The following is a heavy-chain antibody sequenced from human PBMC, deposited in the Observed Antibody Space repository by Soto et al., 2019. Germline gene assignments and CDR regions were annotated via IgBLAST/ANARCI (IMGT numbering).Heavy chain of an antibody. J-gene: IGHJ4*02. Sequence: QVQLVQSGAEVKKPGSSVKVSCKASGGTFSSYAISWVRQAPGQGLEWMGGIIPIFGTANYAQKFQGRVTITADESTSTADMELGSLRSEDTAVYYCARDQAAHVDTARDFDYWGQGTLVTVSS. CDR1: GGTFSSYA. D-gene: IGHD5-18*01. V-gene: IGHV1-69*01. CDR2: IIPIFGTA. CDR3: ARDQAAHVDTARDFDY.